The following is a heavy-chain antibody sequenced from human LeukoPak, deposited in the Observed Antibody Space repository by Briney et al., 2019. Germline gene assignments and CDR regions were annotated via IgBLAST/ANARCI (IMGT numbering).Heavy chain of an antibody. Sequence: PGGSLRLSCAASGLTFSDYYMSWIRQAPGKGLEWVSYISSSGSSIFYADSVKGRFTISRDNAKNSLYLQMNSLRAEDTAVYYCARRPYSSSWYYFDYWGQGTLVTVPS. D-gene: IGHD6-13*01. CDR1: GLTFSDYY. J-gene: IGHJ4*02. CDR2: ISSSGSSI. CDR3: ARRPYSSSWYYFDY. V-gene: IGHV3-11*04.